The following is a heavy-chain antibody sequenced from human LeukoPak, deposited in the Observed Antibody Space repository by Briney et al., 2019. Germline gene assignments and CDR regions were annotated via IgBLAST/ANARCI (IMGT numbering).Heavy chain of an antibody. CDR1: GFSFRSYA. D-gene: IGHD6-13*01. CDR3: AKDSKITSADYYFDY. CDR2: IANDGRDK. J-gene: IGHJ4*02. V-gene: IGHV3-30*04. Sequence: PGGFLRLSCAASGFSFRSYAMHWVRQAPGKGLEWVTVIANDGRDKKYADSVRGRFTISRDNSKNTVYLQMDSLRVEDMAVYYCAKDSKITSADYYFDYWGLGTLVTVSS.